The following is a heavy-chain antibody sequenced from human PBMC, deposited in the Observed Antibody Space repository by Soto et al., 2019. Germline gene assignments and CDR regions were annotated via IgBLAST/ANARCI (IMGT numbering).Heavy chain of an antibody. V-gene: IGHV1-18*01. CDR3: ARDRSGTPWAGWSY. CDR2: ISAYNGNT. Sequence: ASVKVSCKASGYAFTSYGISWVRQAPGQGLEWMGWISAYNGNTNYAQKLQGRVTMTTDTSTSTAYMELRSLRSDDTAVYFCARDRSGTPWAGWSYCGRGSLVIVSA. J-gene: IGHJ4*02. CDR1: GYAFTSYG. D-gene: IGHD2-15*01.